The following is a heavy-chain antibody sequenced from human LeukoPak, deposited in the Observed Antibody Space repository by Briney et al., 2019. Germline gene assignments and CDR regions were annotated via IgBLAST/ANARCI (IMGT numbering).Heavy chain of an antibody. J-gene: IGHJ4*02. D-gene: IGHD5-18*01. V-gene: IGHV5-51*01. CDR3: ARQTAMGRSGDY. Sequence: GESLKISCKASGYSFTSYWIGWVRQMPGKGLEWMGIIDPSDSETRYTPSFQGQATISVDMSLTTADLQWNSLKASDTAMYYCARQTAMGRSGDYWGQGTLVTVSS. CDR2: IDPSDSET. CDR1: GYSFTSYW.